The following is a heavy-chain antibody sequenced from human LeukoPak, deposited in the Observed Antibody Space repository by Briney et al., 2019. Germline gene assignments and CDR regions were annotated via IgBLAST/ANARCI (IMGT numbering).Heavy chain of an antibody. CDR1: GGAIISYY. CDR2: IYPTGNT. D-gene: IGHD3-22*01. V-gene: IGHV4-4*07. J-gene: IGHJ6*03. CDR3: ARLKFYDSTGYSPGYYMDV. Sequence: SETLSLTCSGSGGAIISYYWSWIRQPAGKGPEWIGRIYPTGNTDYNPSLKTRVTMSTDLSKKQFSLRLRSVTAAHTAVYYCARLKFYDSTGYSPGYYMDVWGKGTAVTVSS.